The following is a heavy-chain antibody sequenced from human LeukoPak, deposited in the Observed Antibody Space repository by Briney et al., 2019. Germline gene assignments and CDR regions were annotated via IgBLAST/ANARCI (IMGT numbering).Heavy chain of an antibody. V-gene: IGHV4-61*05. CDR2: IYYSGST. CDR1: GGSISSSSYY. CDR3: ARLYYYDSSGTFDL. Sequence: SETLSLTCTVSGGSISSSSYYWSWIRQPPGKGLEWIGYIYYSGSTNYNPSLKSRVTISVDTSKNQFSLKLSSVTAADTAVYYCARLYYYDSSGTFDLWGRGTLVTVSS. J-gene: IGHJ2*01. D-gene: IGHD3-22*01.